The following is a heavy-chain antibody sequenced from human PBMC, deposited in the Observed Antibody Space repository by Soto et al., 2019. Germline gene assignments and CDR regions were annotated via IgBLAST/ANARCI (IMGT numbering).Heavy chain of an antibody. V-gene: IGHV3-23*01. J-gene: IGHJ3*02. CDR1: GFPFSHYA. CDR2: ISGNGADT. Sequence: VQLLESGGGLVQPGGSVRLSCAASGFPFSHYAMSWVRQAPGKGLEWVSAISGNGADTTYADSVRGRFTISRDNAKNSLYLQMNSLRAEDTAFYYCVKDMSSSSWYAFDIWGQGTMVTVSP. CDR3: VKDMSSSSWYAFDI. D-gene: IGHD6-13*01.